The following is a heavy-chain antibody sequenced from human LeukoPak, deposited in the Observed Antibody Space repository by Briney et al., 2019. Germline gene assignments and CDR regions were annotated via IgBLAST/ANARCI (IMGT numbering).Heavy chain of an antibody. Sequence: GASVKVSCKASGYTFTGYYMHWVRQAPGKGLEWVSYISSSSSTIYYADSVKGRFTISRDNAKNSLYLQMNSLRAEDTAVYYCARGTLPTGNYWGQGTLVTVSS. J-gene: IGHJ4*02. CDR3: ARGTLPTGNY. V-gene: IGHV3-48*01. D-gene: IGHD4-11*01. CDR2: ISSSSSTI. CDR1: GYTFTGYY.